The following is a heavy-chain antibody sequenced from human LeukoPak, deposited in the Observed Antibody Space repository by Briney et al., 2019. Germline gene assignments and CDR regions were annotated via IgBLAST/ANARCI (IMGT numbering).Heavy chain of an antibody. J-gene: IGHJ4*02. CDR2: ISSSSSYI. CDR1: GLTFSSYS. D-gene: IGHD5-18*01. Sequence: GGSLRLSCAASGLTFSSYSMNWVRQAPGKGLEWVSSISSSSSYIYYADSVKGRFTISRDNAKNSLYLQMNSLRAEDTAVYYCARGSATAMDGSVDYWGQGTLVTVSS. CDR3: ARGSATAMDGSVDY. V-gene: IGHV3-21*01.